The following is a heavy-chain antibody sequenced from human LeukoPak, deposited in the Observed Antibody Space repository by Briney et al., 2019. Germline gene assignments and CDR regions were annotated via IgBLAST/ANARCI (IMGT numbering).Heavy chain of an antibody. D-gene: IGHD3-22*01. CDR1: GGTFSSYA. CDR2: IIPIFGTA. V-gene: IGHV1-69*01. CDR3: ARFDSSGYYQFDY. Sequence: ASVKVSCKASGGTFSSYAISWVRQAPGQGLEWMGGIIPIFGTANYAQKFQGRVTITADESTSTAYMELSSLRSEDTAVYYCARFDSSGYYQFDYWGQGTLVTVSS. J-gene: IGHJ4*02.